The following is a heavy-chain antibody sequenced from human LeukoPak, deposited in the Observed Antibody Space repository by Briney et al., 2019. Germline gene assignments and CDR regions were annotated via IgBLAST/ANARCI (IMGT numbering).Heavy chain of an antibody. CDR3: ARDTYYYDSSGYWADY. V-gene: IGHV4-39*07. J-gene: IGHJ4*02. CDR2: IYYSGST. Sequence: SETLSLTCTVSGGSISSSSYYWGWIRQPPGKGLEWIGSIYYSGSTYYNPSLKSRVTMSVDTSKNQFSLKLSSVTAADTAVYYCARDTYYYDSSGYWADYWGQGTLVTVSS. D-gene: IGHD3-22*01. CDR1: GGSISSSSYY.